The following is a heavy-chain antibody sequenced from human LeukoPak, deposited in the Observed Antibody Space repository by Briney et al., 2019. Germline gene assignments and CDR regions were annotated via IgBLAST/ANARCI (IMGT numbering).Heavy chain of an antibody. CDR3: ARELRMVAFGGVVAF. Sequence: GASVKVSCKGIGYTFTRYDINWVRQAPGQGLEWMGWMNPNNGDTGYAQKFEGRVTMTSNSSTSTAFLELSSLKFGDTAVYYCARELRMVAFGGVVAFWGQGSQVTVSS. J-gene: IGHJ4*02. CDR1: GYTFTRYD. V-gene: IGHV1-8*01. CDR2: MNPNNGDT. D-gene: IGHD3-16*02.